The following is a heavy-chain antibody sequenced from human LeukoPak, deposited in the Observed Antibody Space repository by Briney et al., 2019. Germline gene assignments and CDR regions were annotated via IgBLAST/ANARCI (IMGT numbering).Heavy chain of an antibody. CDR1: GFTFSTYS. V-gene: IGHV3-21*01. D-gene: IGHD3-22*01. CDR3: ARDRNSLITMNGDY. Sequence: GGSLRLSCAASGFTFSTYSMTWVRQAPGKGLEWVSSITSSSSYIYYADSVKGRFTISRDNAKNSLYLQMNSLRAEDTAVYYCARDRNSLITMNGDYWGQGTLVTVSS. CDR2: ITSSSSYI. J-gene: IGHJ4*02.